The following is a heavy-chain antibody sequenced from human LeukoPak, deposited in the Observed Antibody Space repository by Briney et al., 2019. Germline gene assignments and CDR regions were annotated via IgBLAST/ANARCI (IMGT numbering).Heavy chain of an antibody. V-gene: IGHV3-23*01. CDR1: RFTFSLYG. Sequence: PGGSLRLSCAASRFTFSLYGMSWVRQGPGKGLEWVSAISASGDDTYYADSVKGRFTISRDNSKNTLYLQMNSLRAEDTAKYYCAKVVAVAGTFDHWGQGTLVTVSS. D-gene: IGHD6-19*01. CDR2: ISASGDDT. CDR3: AKVVAVAGTFDH. J-gene: IGHJ4*02.